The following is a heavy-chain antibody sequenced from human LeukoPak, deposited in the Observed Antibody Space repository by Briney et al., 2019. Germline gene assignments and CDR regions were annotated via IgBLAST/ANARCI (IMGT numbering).Heavy chain of an antibody. Sequence: GASVKVSCKASGYTFTSYDINWVRQATGQGLEWMGWMNSNSGNTGYAQKFQGRVTMTRNTSISTAYMELSSLRSEDTAVYYCARGGTRPYYYDSSGYYRWGQGTLVTVSS. CDR2: MNSNSGNT. CDR3: ARGGTRPYYYDSSGYYR. D-gene: IGHD3-22*01. CDR1: GYTFTSYD. J-gene: IGHJ4*02. V-gene: IGHV1-8*01.